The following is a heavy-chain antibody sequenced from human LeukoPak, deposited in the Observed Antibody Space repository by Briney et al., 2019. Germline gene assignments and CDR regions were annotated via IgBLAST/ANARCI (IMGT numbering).Heavy chain of an antibody. J-gene: IGHJ3*01. CDR2: FYDTGSV. D-gene: IGHD6-13*01. CDR1: GASMKDYY. Sequence: SSETLSLTCSVSGASMKDYYWNWIRLSTGKGLEWIGRFYDTGSVIYNPSLKSRATLSVDTSKNHVCLKLTSVTAADTAVYYCVTGDTATTSRYAFEFWGPGTKVIVSS. CDR3: VTGDTATTSRYAFEF. V-gene: IGHV4-4*07.